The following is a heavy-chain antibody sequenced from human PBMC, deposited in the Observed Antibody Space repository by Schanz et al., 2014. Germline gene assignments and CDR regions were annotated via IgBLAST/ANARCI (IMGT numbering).Heavy chain of an antibody. J-gene: IGHJ5*02. CDR1: EFTFSSYT. D-gene: IGHD6-19*01. V-gene: IGHV3-21*01. CDR3: AKESEAGVSCGFDA. CDR2: ISGSGNYK. Sequence: EVQLVESGGGLVKPGGSLRISCAASEFTFSSYTMSWVRQAPGKGLEWVSSISGSGNYKDYADSLKGRFTITRDNGKKSLYLQTNSLTAEDTAVYYCAKESEAGVSCGFDAGGQGTLVTVSS.